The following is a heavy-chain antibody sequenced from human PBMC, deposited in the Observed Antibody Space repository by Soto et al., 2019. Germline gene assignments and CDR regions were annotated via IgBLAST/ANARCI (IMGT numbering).Heavy chain of an antibody. J-gene: IGHJ4*02. D-gene: IGHD6-6*01. CDR3: ARERIAARHFDY. V-gene: IGHV4-34*01. CDR1: GGSFSCYY. Sequence: SETLSHTCAVYGGSFSCYYWSWIRQPPGKGLEWIGEINHSGSTNYNPSLKSRVTISVDTSKNQFSLKLSSVTAADTAVYYCARERIAARHFDYWGQGTLVTVSS. CDR2: INHSGST.